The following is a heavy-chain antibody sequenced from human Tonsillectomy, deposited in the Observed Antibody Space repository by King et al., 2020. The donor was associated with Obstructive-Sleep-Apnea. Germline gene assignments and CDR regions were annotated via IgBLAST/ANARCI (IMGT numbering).Heavy chain of an antibody. Sequence: VQLVESGGGLVQPGGSLRLSCAASGFTFSSYAMSWVRQAPGKGLEWVSAISGSGGSTYYADSVKGRFTISRDNSKNTLYLQMNSLRAEDTAVYYCANDPHHGYGSGSYSVPNWFDPWGQGTLVTVSS. D-gene: IGHD3-10*01. CDR2: ISGSGGST. CDR1: GFTFSSYA. V-gene: IGHV3-23*04. CDR3: ANDPHHGYGSGSYSVPNWFDP. J-gene: IGHJ5*02.